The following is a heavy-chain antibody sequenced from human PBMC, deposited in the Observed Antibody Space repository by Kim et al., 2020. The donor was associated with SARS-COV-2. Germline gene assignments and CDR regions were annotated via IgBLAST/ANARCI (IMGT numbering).Heavy chain of an antibody. CDR3: VSTATFDY. V-gene: IGHV3-7*03. J-gene: IGHJ4*02. Sequence: DGSEKNYVDSVKGRFTISRDNAQSSLSLQLNSLRAEDTAVYYCVSTATFDYWGQGALVTVSS. D-gene: IGHD5-18*01. CDR2: DGSEK.